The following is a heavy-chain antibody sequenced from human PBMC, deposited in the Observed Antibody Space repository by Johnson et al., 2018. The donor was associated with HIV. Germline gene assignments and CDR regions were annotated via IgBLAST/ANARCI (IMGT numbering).Heavy chain of an antibody. CDR2: ISSNGSTI. D-gene: IGHD6-19*01. CDR3: AKDSSYGTGWLSAFDI. CDR1: GFTFGDYA. V-gene: IGHV3-11*01. J-gene: IGHJ3*02. Sequence: QMQLVESGGGLVQPGRSLRLSCTASGFTFGDYAMSWFRQAPGKVLEWVSYISSNGSTIYYADSVKGRFTFSRDNAKNSLYLQMNSLRPEDTALYYCAKDSSYGTGWLSAFDIWGHGTMVTVSS.